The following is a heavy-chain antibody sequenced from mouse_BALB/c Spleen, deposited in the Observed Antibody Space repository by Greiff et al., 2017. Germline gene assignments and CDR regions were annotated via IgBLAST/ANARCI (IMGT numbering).Heavy chain of an antibody. Sequence: EVKLMESGGGLVQPGGSLRLSCATSGFTFTDYYMSWVRQPPGKALEWLGFIRNKANGYTTEYSASVKGRFTISRDNSQSILYLQMNTLRAEDSATYYCARDRGYGSSLDYWGQGTTLTVSS. CDR2: IRNKANGYTT. V-gene: IGHV7-3*02. CDR3: ARDRGYGSSLDY. J-gene: IGHJ2*01. D-gene: IGHD1-1*01. CDR1: GFTFTDYY.